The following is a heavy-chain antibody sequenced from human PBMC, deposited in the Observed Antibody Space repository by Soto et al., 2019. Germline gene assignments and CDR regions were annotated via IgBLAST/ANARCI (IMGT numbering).Heavy chain of an antibody. CDR1: GFTFSSYS. CDR2: ISSSCSFI. J-gene: IGHJ5*02. Sequence: PGGSLRLSCAASGFTFSSYSMNWVRQAPGKGLEWFSSISSSCSFIYYADSLKGRFTISRDNAKNSLYLQMNSLRAEDTAVYYCARDLHDYVSFRFDPWGQGTLVTVSS. D-gene: IGHD3-16*01. V-gene: IGHV3-21*01. CDR3: ARDLHDYVSFRFDP.